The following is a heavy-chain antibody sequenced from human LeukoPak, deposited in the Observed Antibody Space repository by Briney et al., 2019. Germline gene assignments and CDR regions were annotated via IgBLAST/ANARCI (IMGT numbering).Heavy chain of an antibody. Sequence: PGRSLRLSCTASGFTFVDYAMSWVRQAPGKGLEWVGFIRSKAYGGTTEYAASVKGRFTISRDDSKSIAYLQMNSLKTEDTAVYYCTRGPIIGYCSSTSCYDLDYWGQGTLVTVSS. CDR2: IRSKAYGGTT. CDR1: GFTFVDYA. D-gene: IGHD2-2*01. J-gene: IGHJ4*02. CDR3: TRGPIIGYCSSTSCYDLDY. V-gene: IGHV3-49*04.